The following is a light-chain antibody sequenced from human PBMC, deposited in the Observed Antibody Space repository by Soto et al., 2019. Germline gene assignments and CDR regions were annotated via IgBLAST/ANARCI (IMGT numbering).Light chain of an antibody. CDR3: QQYNSPIT. CDR1: QSISTW. Sequence: DIQMTQSPSTLSGSVGDRVTITCRASQSISTWLAWYQQKPGKAPKLLIYDASSLESGAPSRFSGSGSGTEFTLTISSLQPDDFATYYCQQYNSPITFGQGTRLEIK. CDR2: DAS. V-gene: IGKV1-5*01. J-gene: IGKJ5*01.